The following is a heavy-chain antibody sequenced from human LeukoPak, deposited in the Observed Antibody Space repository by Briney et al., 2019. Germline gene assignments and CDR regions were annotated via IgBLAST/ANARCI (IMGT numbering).Heavy chain of an antibody. Sequence: SETLSLTCTVSGGSISSYYWSWIRQPPGKGLEWIGEINHSGSTNYNPSLKSRVTISVDTSKNQFSLKLSSVTAADTAVYYCARGYDFWSGYYKGYYYMDVWGKGTTVTVSS. J-gene: IGHJ6*03. D-gene: IGHD3-3*01. CDR3: ARGYDFWSGYYKGYYYMDV. CDR2: INHSGST. CDR1: GGSISSYY. V-gene: IGHV4-34*01.